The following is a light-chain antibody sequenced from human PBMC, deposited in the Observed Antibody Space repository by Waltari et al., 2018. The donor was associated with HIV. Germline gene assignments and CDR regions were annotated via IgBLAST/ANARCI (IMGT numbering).Light chain of an antibody. Sequence: NFMLTHPHSVSESPGKTVTISCTRSSGSIASNYLQWYQQRPGSSPTTVIYEDNQRPSGVPDRFSGSIDSSSNSASLTISGLKTEDEADYYCQSYDSSNHVVFGGGTKLTVL. CDR3: QSYDSSNHVV. CDR1: SGSIASNY. CDR2: EDN. V-gene: IGLV6-57*01. J-gene: IGLJ2*01.